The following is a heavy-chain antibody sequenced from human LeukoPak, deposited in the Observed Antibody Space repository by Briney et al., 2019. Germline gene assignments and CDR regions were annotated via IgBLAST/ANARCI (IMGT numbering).Heavy chain of an antibody. CDR2: IYSGGST. CDR3: ARDPRLNAFDI. D-gene: IGHD3-16*01. V-gene: IGHV3-66*01. J-gene: IGHJ3*02. Sequence: GGSLRLSCAACGFTVSSNYMSWVRQAPGKGLEWVSVIYSGGSTYYADSVKGRFTISRDNSKNTLYLQMNSLRAEDTAVYYCARDPRLNAFDIWGQGTMVTVSS. CDR1: GFTVSSNY.